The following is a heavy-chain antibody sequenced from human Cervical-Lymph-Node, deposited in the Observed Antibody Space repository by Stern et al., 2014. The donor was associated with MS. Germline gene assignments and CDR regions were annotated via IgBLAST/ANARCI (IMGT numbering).Heavy chain of an antibody. V-gene: IGHV1-24*01. CDR2: FDPEDGET. D-gene: IGHD1-26*01. Sequence: QVQLVQSGAEVKKPGASVKVSCKVSGYTLTDLSMHWVRQAPGKGLEWMGGFDPEDGETIYAQKFQGRVTMTEDTSTDTAYMELSSLRSEDTAVYYCATGFSVVGATHQKHNLKVQADYWGQGTLVTVSS. CDR3: ATGFSVVGATHQKHNLKVQADY. J-gene: IGHJ4*02. CDR1: GYTLTDLS.